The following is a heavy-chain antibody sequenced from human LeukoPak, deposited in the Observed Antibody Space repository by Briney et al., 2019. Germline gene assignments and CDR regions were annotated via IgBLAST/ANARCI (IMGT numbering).Heavy chain of an antibody. V-gene: IGHV3-23*01. J-gene: IGHJ4*02. CDR1: GFTFSNYA. CDR2: IRYNIENT. CDR3: AKASTRDTGYYFDS. D-gene: IGHD3-9*01. Sequence: GGSLRLSCAASGFTFSNYAMGWVRQAPGKGPEWVSSIRYNIENTHYADAVQGRFTISRDNSKNTLYLQMNSLRAEDTARYYCAKASTRDTGYYFDSWGQGTLVFVSS.